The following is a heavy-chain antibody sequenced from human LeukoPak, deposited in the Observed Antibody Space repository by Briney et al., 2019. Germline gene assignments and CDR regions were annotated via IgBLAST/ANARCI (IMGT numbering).Heavy chain of an antibody. J-gene: IGHJ6*03. CDR3: ARHVDPGSGSRGLFYYYYYYMDV. V-gene: IGHV5-51*01. D-gene: IGHD3-10*01. CDR2: IYPGDSDT. Sequence: PGESLKISCKGSGYSFTSYWIGWVRQMPGKGLEWMGIIYPGDSDTRYSPSFQGQVTISADKSISTAYLQWSSLKASDTAMYYSARHVDPGSGSRGLFYYYYYYMDVWGKGTTVTVSS. CDR1: GYSFTSYW.